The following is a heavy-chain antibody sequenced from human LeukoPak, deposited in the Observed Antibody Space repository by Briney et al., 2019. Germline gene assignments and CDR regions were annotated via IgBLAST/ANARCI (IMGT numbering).Heavy chain of an antibody. CDR3: ARGNYVWGSYRYTRYYFDY. CDR1: GGSISSGGYY. D-gene: IGHD3-16*02. Sequence: SETLSLTCTVSGGSISSGGYYWSWIRQHPGKGLEWIGYIYYSGSTYHNPSLKSRVTISVDTSKNQFSLKLSSVTAADTAVYYCARGNYVWGSYRYTRYYFDYWGQGTLVAASS. CDR2: IYYSGST. J-gene: IGHJ4*02. V-gene: IGHV4-31*03.